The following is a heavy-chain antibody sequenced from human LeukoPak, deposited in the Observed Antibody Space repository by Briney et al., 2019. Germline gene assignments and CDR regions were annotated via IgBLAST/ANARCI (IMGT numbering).Heavy chain of an antibody. CDR2: IYYSGST. Sequence: SETLSLTCTVSGGSVSSGSYYRSWIRQPPGKGLEWIGYIYYSGSTNYNPSLKSRVTISVDTSKNQFSLKLSSVTAADTAVYYCAIYDYVCGSYRYDYWGQGTLVTVSS. CDR3: AIYDYVCGSYRYDY. J-gene: IGHJ4*02. D-gene: IGHD3-16*02. V-gene: IGHV4-61*01. CDR1: GGSVSSGSYY.